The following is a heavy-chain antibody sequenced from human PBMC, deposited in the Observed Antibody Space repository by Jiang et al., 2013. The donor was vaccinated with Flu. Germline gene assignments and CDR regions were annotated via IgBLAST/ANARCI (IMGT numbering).Heavy chain of an antibody. CDR1: GYNFAIYW. V-gene: IGHV5-51*01. CDR2: IYPGDSDT. CDR3: ARHSNSDFWSGYPDY. D-gene: IGHD3-3*01. Sequence: SLKISCKGSGYNFAIYWIGWVRQMPGKGLEWMGIIYPGDSDTRYSPSFQGQVTISADKSINTAYLQWSSLKASDTAVYYCARHSNSDFWSGYPDYWGQGTLVTVSS. J-gene: IGHJ4*02.